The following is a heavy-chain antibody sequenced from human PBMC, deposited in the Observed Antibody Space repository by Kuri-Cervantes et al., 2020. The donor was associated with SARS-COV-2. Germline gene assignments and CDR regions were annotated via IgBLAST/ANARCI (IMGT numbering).Heavy chain of an antibody. V-gene: IGHV4-34*01. J-gene: IGHJ1*01. CDR2: INHSGST. Sequence: GSLRLSCAVYGGSFSGYYWSWIRQPPGKGLEWIGEINHSGSTNYNPSLKSRVTISVDTSKNQFSLKLSSVTAADTAVYYCARHRPTSGYFQHWGRGTLVTVSS. D-gene: IGHD2-2*01. CDR3: ARHRPTSGYFQH. CDR1: GGSFSGYY.